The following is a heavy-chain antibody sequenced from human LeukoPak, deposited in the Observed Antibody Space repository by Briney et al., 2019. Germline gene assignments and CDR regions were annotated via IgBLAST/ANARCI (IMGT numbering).Heavy chain of an antibody. D-gene: IGHD6-6*01. J-gene: IGHJ4*02. Sequence: PGGSLRLSCAASGFTFSTYWMTWVRQAPGKGLEWVANPKQDGSERYYVDSVKGRFTISRDNAKNSLYLQMNSLRAEDTAVYYCARDYRSSSGRSIDYWGQGTLVTVSS. CDR2: PKQDGSER. CDR3: ARDYRSSSGRSIDY. CDR1: GFTFSTYW. V-gene: IGHV3-7*01.